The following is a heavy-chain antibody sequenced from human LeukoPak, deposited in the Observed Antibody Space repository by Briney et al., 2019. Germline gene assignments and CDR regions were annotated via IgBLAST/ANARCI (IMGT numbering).Heavy chain of an antibody. J-gene: IGHJ4*02. V-gene: IGHV4-39*01. Sequence: SETLSLTCTVSGGSISSSSYYWGWIRQPPGKGLEWIGSIYYSGSTYYNPSLKSRVTISVDTSKNQFSLKLSSVTAADTAVYYCASRGTVASFDYWGQGTLVTVSS. D-gene: IGHD4-23*01. CDR2: IYYSGST. CDR1: GGSISSSSYY. CDR3: ASRGTVASFDY.